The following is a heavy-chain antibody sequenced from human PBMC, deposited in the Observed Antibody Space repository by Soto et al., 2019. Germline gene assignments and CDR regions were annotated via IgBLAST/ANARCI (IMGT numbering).Heavy chain of an antibody. Sequence: LRLSCAASGFTFSSYAMSGVRQAPGKGLEWVSAISGSGGSTYYADSVKGRFTISRDNSKNTLYLQMNSLRAEDTAVYYCAKDRSTYYLVPPFDPWGQGTLVTVSS. V-gene: IGHV3-23*01. CDR1: GFTFSSYA. J-gene: IGHJ5*02. D-gene: IGHD3-10*01. CDR3: AKDRSTYYLVPPFDP. CDR2: ISGSGGST.